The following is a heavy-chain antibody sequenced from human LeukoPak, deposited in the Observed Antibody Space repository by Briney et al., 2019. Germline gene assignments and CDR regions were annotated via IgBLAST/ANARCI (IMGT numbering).Heavy chain of an antibody. CDR2: ISSNGGST. CDR1: GFTFSSYA. V-gene: IGHV3-64*01. CDR3: ARTYHAHGAFDI. Sequence: GGSLRLSCAASGFTFSSYAMHWVRQAPGKGLEYVSAISSNGGSTYYANSVKGRFTISRDNSKNTLYLQMGSLRAKDMAVYYCARTYHAHGAFDIWGQGTMVTVSS. J-gene: IGHJ3*02. D-gene: IGHD3-16*01.